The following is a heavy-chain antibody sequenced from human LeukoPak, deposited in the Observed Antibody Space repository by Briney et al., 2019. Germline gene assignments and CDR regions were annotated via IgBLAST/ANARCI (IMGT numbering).Heavy chain of an antibody. CDR3: ARDRRRGYSGYDLDY. CDR2: ISSSSSYI. V-gene: IGHV3-21*01. D-gene: IGHD5-12*01. J-gene: IGHJ4*02. CDR1: GFTFSSYS. Sequence: GGSLRLSCAASGFTFSSYSMNWVRQAPGKGLEWVSSISSSSSYIYYADSVKGRFTISRDNAKNSLYLQMNSLRAEDTAVYYCARDRRRGYSGYDLDYWGQGTLVTVSS.